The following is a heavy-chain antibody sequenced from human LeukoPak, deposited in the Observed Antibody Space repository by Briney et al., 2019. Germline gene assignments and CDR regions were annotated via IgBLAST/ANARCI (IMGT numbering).Heavy chain of an antibody. CDR1: GYTFTSYY. D-gene: IGHD6-13*01. J-gene: IGHJ3*02. Sequence: ASVKVSCKASGYTFTSYYMHWVRQAPGQGLEWMGIINPSGGSTSYAQKFQGRVTMTRDMSTSTVYMELSSLRSEDTAVYYCARRWQQFDAFDIWGQGTMVTVSS. V-gene: IGHV1-46*01. CDR3: ARRWQQFDAFDI. CDR2: INPSGGST.